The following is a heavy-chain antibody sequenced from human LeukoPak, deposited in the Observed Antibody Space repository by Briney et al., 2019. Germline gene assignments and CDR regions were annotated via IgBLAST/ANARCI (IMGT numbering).Heavy chain of an antibody. CDR1: GGSISSSSYY. D-gene: IGHD6-13*01. Sequence: PSETLSLTCTVSGGSISSSSYYWGWIRQPPGKGLEWIGSIYYSGSTYYNPSLKSRVTISVDKSKNQFSLKLRSVTAADTAVYYCARDPRIAAASYFDFWGQGTLVTVSS. V-gene: IGHV4-39*07. J-gene: IGHJ4*02. CDR3: ARDPRIAAASYFDF. CDR2: IYYSGST.